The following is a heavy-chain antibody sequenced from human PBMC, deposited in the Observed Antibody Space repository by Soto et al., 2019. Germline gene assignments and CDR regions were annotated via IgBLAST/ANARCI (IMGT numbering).Heavy chain of an antibody. CDR3: AGDNRYSSSWYYYYYGMDV. D-gene: IGHD6-13*01. CDR2: ISSSGSTI. Sequence: GGSLRLSCAASGFTFSSYEMNWVRQAPGKGLEWVSYISSSGSTIYYADSVKGRFTISRDNTKNSLYLQMNSLRAEDTAVYYCAGDNRYSSSWYYYYYGMDVWGQGTTVTVSS. V-gene: IGHV3-48*03. J-gene: IGHJ6*02. CDR1: GFTFSSYE.